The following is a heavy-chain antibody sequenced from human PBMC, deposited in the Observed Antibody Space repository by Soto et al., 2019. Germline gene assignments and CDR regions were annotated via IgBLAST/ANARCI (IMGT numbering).Heavy chain of an antibody. CDR2: IYYSGSA. Sequence: SQTLSLTCTVSGGSIYTYSWTWIRQPAGKGLEWIGHIYYSGSANYNPYLKSRVYMSVDTSKNQFSLKLNYVTAADTAVYYCATIVGANDYWGQGPLV. J-gene: IGHJ4*02. CDR1: GGSIYTYS. CDR3: ATIVGANDY. D-gene: IGHD1-26*01. V-gene: IGHV4-4*07.